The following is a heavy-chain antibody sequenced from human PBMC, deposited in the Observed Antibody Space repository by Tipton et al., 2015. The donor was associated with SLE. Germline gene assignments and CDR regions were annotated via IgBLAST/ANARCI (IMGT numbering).Heavy chain of an antibody. D-gene: IGHD3-10*01. Sequence: SLRLSCAASGFPFSSYSMNWVRQAPGKGLGWVSSISSSSSYIYYADSVKGRFTISRDNAKNSLYLQMNSLRAEDTAVYYCVRYYYYGSGSYTYYFDYWGQGTLVTVSS. V-gene: IGHV3-21*01. CDR1: GFPFSSYS. CDR2: ISSSSSYI. CDR3: VRYYYYGSGSYTYYFDY. J-gene: IGHJ4*02.